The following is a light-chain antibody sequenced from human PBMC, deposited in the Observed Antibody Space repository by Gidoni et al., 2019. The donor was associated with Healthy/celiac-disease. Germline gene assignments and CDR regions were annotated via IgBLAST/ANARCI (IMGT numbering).Light chain of an antibody. V-gene: IGKV3-15*01. J-gene: IGKJ2*01. CDR1: QRVSSN. CDR3: QQYNNWSYT. CDR2: GAS. Sequence: EIVMKQSPATLSVSPGERATLSCRASQRVSSNLAWYQQKPGQAPRLLLYGASTRATGIPARFSGSGSGTEFTLTISSLQSEDFAVYYCQQYNNWSYTFGQGTKLEIK.